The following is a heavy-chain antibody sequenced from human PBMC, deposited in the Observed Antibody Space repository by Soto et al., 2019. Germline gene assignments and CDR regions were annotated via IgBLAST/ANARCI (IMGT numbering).Heavy chain of an antibody. CDR3: AKATIVGATLTYYYYGMDV. V-gene: IGHV3-66*02. J-gene: IGHJ6*02. Sequence: GGSLRLSCAASGVTVSSNYMSWVRQAPGKGLEWVSVIYSGGSTYYADSVKGRFTISRDNSKNTLYLQMNSLRAEDTAVYYCAKATIVGATLTYYYYGMDVWGQGTTVTVSS. CDR2: IYSGGST. D-gene: IGHD1-26*01. CDR1: GVTVSSNY.